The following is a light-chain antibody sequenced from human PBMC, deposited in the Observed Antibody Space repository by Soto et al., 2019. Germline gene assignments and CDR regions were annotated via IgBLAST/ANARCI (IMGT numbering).Light chain of an antibody. V-gene: IGLV2-14*01. Sequence: QSALTQPASVSGSPGQSITISCTGTSSDVGGYNSVSWYQQHPGKAPKLMIYEVNNRPSGVSNRFSGSKSGNTASLTISGLQAEDEADYYCSSYTSTSTVVFGGGTKLTVL. CDR3: SSYTSTSTVV. CDR2: EVN. CDR1: SSDVGGYNS. J-gene: IGLJ2*01.